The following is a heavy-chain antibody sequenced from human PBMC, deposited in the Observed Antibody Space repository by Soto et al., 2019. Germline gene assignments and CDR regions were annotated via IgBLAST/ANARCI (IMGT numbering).Heavy chain of an antibody. J-gene: IGHJ4*02. V-gene: IGHV4-31*03. Sequence: NPSETLSLTCTVSGGSISSGGYYWSWIRQHPGKGLEWIGYIYYSGSTYYNPSLKSRVTISVDTSKNQFSLKLSSVTAADTAVYYCASVGLTTVTDHFDYWGQGTLVTVSS. CDR1: GGSISSGGYY. D-gene: IGHD4-17*01. CDR3: ASVGLTTVTDHFDY. CDR2: IYYSGST.